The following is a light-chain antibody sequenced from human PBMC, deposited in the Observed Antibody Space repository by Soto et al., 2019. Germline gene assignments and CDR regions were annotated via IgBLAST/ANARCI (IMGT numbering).Light chain of an antibody. CDR3: QQYYRPWT. CDR1: QSVLYSSNNKNY. J-gene: IGKJ1*01. Sequence: DIVMTQSPDSLAVSLGERATINCKSSQSVLYSSNNKNYSACYQQKPGQPPKLLIYWASTRESGVPDRFSGSGSGTDFTLTISSLQAEDVAVYYCQQYYRPWTFGQGTKVVIK. CDR2: WAS. V-gene: IGKV4-1*01.